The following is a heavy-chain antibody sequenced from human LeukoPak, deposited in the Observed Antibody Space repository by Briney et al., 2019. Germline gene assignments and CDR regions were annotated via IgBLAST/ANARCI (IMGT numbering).Heavy chain of an antibody. CDR2: INPNSGGT. J-gene: IGHJ6*04. D-gene: IGHD6-19*01. V-gene: IGHV1-2*04. Sequence: ASVKVSCKASGYTFTGYYMHWVRQAPGQGLEWMGWINPNSGGTNYAQKFQGWVTMTRDTSISTAYMELSRLRSDDTAVYYCAREEGSSGWYGGYYGMDVWGKGTTVTVSS. CDR3: AREEGSSGWYGGYYGMDV. CDR1: GYTFTGYY.